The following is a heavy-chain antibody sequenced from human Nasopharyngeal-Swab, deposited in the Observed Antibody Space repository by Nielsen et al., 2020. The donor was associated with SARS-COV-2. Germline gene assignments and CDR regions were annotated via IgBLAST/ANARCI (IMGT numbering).Heavy chain of an antibody. CDR3: AKGYGEILTGYYYGLDV. J-gene: IGHJ6*02. CDR2: IKQDESER. Sequence: GGSLRLSCVGSGLTFSSYWMSWVRRAPGKGLEWVANIKQDESERYYVESVKGRFTISSDNSENTLYLQMNSLRVEDTAVYYCAKGYGEILTGYYYGLDVWGQGTTVTVSS. CDR1: GLTFSSYW. D-gene: IGHD3-9*01. V-gene: IGHV3-7*03.